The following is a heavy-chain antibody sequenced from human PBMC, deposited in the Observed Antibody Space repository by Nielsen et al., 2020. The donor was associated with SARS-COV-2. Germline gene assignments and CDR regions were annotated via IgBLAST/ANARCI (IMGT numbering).Heavy chain of an antibody. CDR3: ARGTLMTTVTTLKYYYYYGMDV. D-gene: IGHD4-17*01. J-gene: IGHJ6*02. Sequence: GESLKISCAASGFIFSSYDMHWVRQATGKGLEWVSAIGTAGDTYYPGSVKGRFTISRENAKNSLYLQMNSLRAGDTAMYYCARGTLMTTVTTLKYYYYYGMDVWGQGTTVTVSS. CDR1: GFIFSSYD. CDR2: IGTAGDT. V-gene: IGHV3-13*04.